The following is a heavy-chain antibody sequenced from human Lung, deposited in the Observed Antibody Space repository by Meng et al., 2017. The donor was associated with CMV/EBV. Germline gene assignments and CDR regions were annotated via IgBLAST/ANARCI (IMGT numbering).Heavy chain of an antibody. CDR3: ATQESRDGHNPY. J-gene: IGHJ4*02. CDR1: GGSISSSYW. CDR2: MYHSGTT. Sequence: QLKESGPGRVKPSGTLSLTCVASGGSISSSYWWTWVRQSPGKGLEWIGEMYHSGTTNYNPSLKSRVTISMGKSNNQLSLKLNSVTAADTAVYYCATQESRDGHNPYWGQGTLVTVSS. D-gene: IGHD5-24*01. V-gene: IGHV4-4*02.